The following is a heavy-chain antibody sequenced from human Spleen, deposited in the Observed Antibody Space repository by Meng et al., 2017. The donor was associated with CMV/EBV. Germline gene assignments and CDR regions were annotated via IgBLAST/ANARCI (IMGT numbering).Heavy chain of an antibody. D-gene: IGHD1/OR15-1a*01. Sequence: SCAASGFTFSSYSMNWVRQAPGKGLEWVSSISSSSSYIYYADSVKGRFTIFRDNAKHSLYLQMSSLRAEDTALYYCARGLGDLWGTTFYYYGMDVWGQGTTVTVSS. CDR1: GFTFSSYS. CDR2: ISSSSSYI. J-gene: IGHJ6*02. V-gene: IGHV3-21*04. CDR3: ARGLGDLWGTTFYYYGMDV.